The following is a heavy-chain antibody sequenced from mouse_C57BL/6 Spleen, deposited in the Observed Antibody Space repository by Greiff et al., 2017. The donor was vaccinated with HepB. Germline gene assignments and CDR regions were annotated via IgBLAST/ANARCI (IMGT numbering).Heavy chain of an antibody. CDR1: GYSFTSYY. Sequence: QVQLKESGPELVKPGASVKISCKASGYSFTSYYIHWVKQRPGQGLEWIGWIYPGSGNTKYNEKFKGKATLTADTSSSTAYMQLSSLTSEDSAVYYCARWWRNYAMDYWGQGTSVTVSS. D-gene: IGHD1-1*02. CDR2: IYPGSGNT. V-gene: IGHV1-66*01. CDR3: ARWWRNYAMDY. J-gene: IGHJ4*01.